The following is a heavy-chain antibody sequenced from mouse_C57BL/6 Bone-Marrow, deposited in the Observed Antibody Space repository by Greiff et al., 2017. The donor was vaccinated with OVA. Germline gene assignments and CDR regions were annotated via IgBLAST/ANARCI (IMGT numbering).Heavy chain of an antibody. D-gene: IGHD4-1*01. CDR2: ILPGSGST. CDR1: GYTFTGYW. J-gene: IGHJ1*03. Sequence: LKESGASVKLSCKATGYTFTGYWIEWVKQRPGHGLEWIGEILPGSGSTNYNEKFKGKATFTADTSSNTAYMQRSSLTTEDSAIYYCARGRLGQGWYFDVWGTGTTVTVSS. CDR3: ARGRLGQGWYFDV. V-gene: IGHV1-9*01.